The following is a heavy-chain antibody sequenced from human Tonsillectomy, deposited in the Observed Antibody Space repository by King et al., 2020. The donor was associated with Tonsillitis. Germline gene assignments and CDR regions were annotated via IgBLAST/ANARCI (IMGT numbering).Heavy chain of an antibody. CDR3: ARGSSAMDV. CDR2: ISSSSSYI. D-gene: IGHD3-10*01. Sequence: VQLVESGGGLVKPGGSLRLSCAASGFSFSSYNMNWVRQAPGKGLEWVSFISSSSSYIYYADSMKGRFTISRDNAKNSLYLRMNSLRAEDTAVYYCARGSSAMDVWGQGTTVTVSS. V-gene: IGHV3-21*01. J-gene: IGHJ6*02. CDR1: GFSFSSYN.